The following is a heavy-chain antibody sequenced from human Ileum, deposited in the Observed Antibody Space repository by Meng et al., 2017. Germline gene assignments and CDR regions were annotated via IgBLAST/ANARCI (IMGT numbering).Heavy chain of an antibody. Sequence: GESLKISCPASGLTFSGFEMNWVRQAPGKGLEWVAYISSSGSTMYYSDSVKGRFTISRDNAKNSLFLQMNSLRAEDTAVYYCARESLTITMVRGVTTYYYYGMDVWGQGTTVTVSS. CDR2: ISSSGSTM. CDR3: ARESLTITMVRGVTTYYYYGMDV. J-gene: IGHJ6*02. V-gene: IGHV3-48*03. D-gene: IGHD3-10*01. CDR1: GLTFSGFE.